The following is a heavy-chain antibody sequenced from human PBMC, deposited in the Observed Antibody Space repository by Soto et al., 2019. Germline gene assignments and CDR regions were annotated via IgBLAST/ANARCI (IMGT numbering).Heavy chain of an antibody. CDR2: IIPIFGTA. J-gene: IGHJ4*02. Sequence: GASVKVSCKASGGTFSSYAISWVRQAPGQGLEWMGGIIPIFGTANYAQKFQGRVTITADESTSTAYMELSSLRSEDTAVYYCASGTNSGYADYWGQGTLVTVSS. V-gene: IGHV1-69*13. CDR3: ASGTNSGYADY. CDR1: GGTFSSYA. D-gene: IGHD5-12*01.